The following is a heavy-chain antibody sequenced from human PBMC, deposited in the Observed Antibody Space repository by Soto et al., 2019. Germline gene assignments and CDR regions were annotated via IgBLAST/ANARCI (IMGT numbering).Heavy chain of an antibody. Sequence: SVKVSCKASGGTFSSYAISWVRQAPGQGLEWMGGIIPIFGTANYAQKFQGRVTITADESTSTAYMELSSLRSEDTAVYYCARSQWELTSLYYYYGMDVWGQGTTVTVYS. CDR2: IIPIFGTA. CDR3: ARSQWELTSLYYYYGMDV. D-gene: IGHD1-26*01. V-gene: IGHV1-69*13. J-gene: IGHJ6*02. CDR1: GGTFSSYA.